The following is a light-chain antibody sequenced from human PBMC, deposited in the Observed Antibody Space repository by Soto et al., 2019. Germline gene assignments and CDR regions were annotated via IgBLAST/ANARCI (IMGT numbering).Light chain of an antibody. CDR1: INDVGAYKY. J-gene: IGLJ1*01. CDR3: QSYDNSLSALV. Sequence: QSVLTQPASVSGSPGQSITISCTGTINDVGAYKYVTWYRQHPDKAPQVVIFEVSNRPSGVSNRFSGSKSDNTASLTISGLQAEDEADYYCQSYDNSLSALVFGTGTQLTVL. V-gene: IGLV2-14*01. CDR2: EVS.